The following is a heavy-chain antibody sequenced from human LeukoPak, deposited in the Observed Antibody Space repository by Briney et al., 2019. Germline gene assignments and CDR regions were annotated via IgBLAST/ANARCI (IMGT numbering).Heavy chain of an antibody. V-gene: IGHV3-30*04. CDR1: GFTFSSYA. Sequence: GGSLRLSCEASGFTFSSYAMHWVRQAPGKGLEWVAVISYDGSNKYYADSVKGRFTISRDNSENTLYLQVNSLRADDTAVYYCAVGIVTTAGAFDYWGQGTLVSVSS. D-gene: IGHD5-12*01. CDR3: AVGIVTTAGAFDY. J-gene: IGHJ4*02. CDR2: ISYDGSNK.